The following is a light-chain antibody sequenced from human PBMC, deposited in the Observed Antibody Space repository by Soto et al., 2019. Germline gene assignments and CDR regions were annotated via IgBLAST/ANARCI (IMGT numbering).Light chain of an antibody. CDR2: GAS. J-gene: IGKJ1*01. CDR1: QSVSSSY. Sequence: EMVMTQSPAILSVSPGETATLSCRASQSVSSSYLAWYQQKPGQAPRLLIYGASSRATGIPDRFSGSGSGTDFTLTINSLQSEDFAVYYCQQYNNWPQTFGQGTKVDNK. V-gene: IGKV3D-15*01. CDR3: QQYNNWPQT.